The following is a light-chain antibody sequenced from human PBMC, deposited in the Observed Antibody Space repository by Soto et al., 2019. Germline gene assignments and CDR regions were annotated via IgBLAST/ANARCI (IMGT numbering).Light chain of an antibody. CDR3: QHYINCPFA. CDR2: EAS. V-gene: IGKV1-5*03. Sequence: DIQMTQSPSTLSASVGDRVTITCRASQSTSTWLAWYQQRPGKTPKLLISEASKLESGVPSRFSGSGSGTEFTLAISGLQPDDFATYYCQHYINCPFAFGQDTKVEIK. J-gene: IGKJ1*01. CDR1: QSTSTW.